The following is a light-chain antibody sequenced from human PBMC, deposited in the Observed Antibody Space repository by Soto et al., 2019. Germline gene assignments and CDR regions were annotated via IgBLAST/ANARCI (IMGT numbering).Light chain of an antibody. Sequence: DIQMTQSPSTLPASVGDRGTITCGASQSVSSWLAWYQQGPGKAPKLLIYDASSLQSGVPSRFSGSGSGTEFTLTISSPQPDDFATYYCQQYNSYSPAFGQGTKVDI. CDR3: QQYNSYSPA. CDR1: QSVSSW. J-gene: IGKJ1*01. V-gene: IGKV1-5*01. CDR2: DAS.